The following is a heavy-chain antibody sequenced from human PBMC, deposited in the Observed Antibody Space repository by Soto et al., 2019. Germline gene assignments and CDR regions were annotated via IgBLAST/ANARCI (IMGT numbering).Heavy chain of an antibody. Sequence: EAQLVVSGGGLVQPGGSLRLSCAASGFMFSSYSMNWVRQAPGKGLEWVSYISGSSGSIYYADSVKGRLTISRDNAKNSLYVQMNSLRAEDTAVYYCARVVSGDYGMDVWGQGTTVTVSS. CDR3: ARVVSGDYGMDV. CDR1: GFMFSSYS. D-gene: IGHD3-10*01. CDR2: ISGSSGSI. V-gene: IGHV3-48*01. J-gene: IGHJ6*02.